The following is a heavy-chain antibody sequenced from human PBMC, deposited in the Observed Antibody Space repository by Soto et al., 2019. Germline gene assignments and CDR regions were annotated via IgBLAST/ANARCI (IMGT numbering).Heavy chain of an antibody. CDR3: AREGGGKIVEYSSSTPFDF. CDR1: GFIFSRYG. J-gene: IGHJ4*02. V-gene: IGHV3-33*01. Sequence: QVQLVESGGGVVQPGRSLRLSCAASGFIFSRYGMHWVRQAPGKGLEWVAVTWYDGSNKYYVDSVKGRFTISRDNSKNTVYLQMNRLRVEDTAVYYCAREGGGKIVEYSSSTPFDFWGQGTLVTVSS. CDR2: TWYDGSNK. D-gene: IGHD6-6*01.